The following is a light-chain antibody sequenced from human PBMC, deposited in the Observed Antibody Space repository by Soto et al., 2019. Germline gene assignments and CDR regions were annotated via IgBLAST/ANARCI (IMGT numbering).Light chain of an antibody. CDR1: SGHSNYA. Sequence: QLVLTQSPSASASLGASVKLTCTLSSGHSNYAIAWHQQQSEKGPRYLMKRNSDGSHSKGDGIPDRFSGSSSGAERYLTISSLQSEEEADYDCQTWGSGIVVFGGGTKVNVL. CDR2: RNSDGSH. V-gene: IGLV4-69*01. CDR3: QTWGSGIVV. J-gene: IGLJ2*01.